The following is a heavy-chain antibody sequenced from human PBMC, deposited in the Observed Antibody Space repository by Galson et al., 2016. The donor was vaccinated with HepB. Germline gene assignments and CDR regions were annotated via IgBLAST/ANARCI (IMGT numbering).Heavy chain of an antibody. J-gene: IGHJ3*01. Sequence: SETLSLTCSVSGGSTSGYSWSWIRQSPEKGLEWIGYMYSSTGTTHYNPSLGGRVTISLDTSKNQVSLRLSSVAAADTAVYFCARHYGPQWAFDLWGQGTLVTVSS. D-gene: IGHD3-10*01. CDR2: MYSSTGTT. CDR1: GGSTSGYS. CDR3: ARHYGPQWAFDL. V-gene: IGHV4-59*08.